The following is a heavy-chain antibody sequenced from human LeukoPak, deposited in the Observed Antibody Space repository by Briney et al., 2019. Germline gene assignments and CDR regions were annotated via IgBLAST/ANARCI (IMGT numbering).Heavy chain of an antibody. Sequence: GGSLRLSGAASELTFSSYGMHWVHQARGKGLDWVAVISNDGSKKYYAVTVKGRFTISRDNSKNTLSLQASTLTTEDTAVYYCAKDRYSYAFEYSDSWGQGTLVTVSS. CDR3: AKDRYSYAFEYSDS. CDR2: ISNDGSKK. V-gene: IGHV3-30*18. D-gene: IGHD5-18*01. J-gene: IGHJ4*02. CDR1: ELTFSSYG.